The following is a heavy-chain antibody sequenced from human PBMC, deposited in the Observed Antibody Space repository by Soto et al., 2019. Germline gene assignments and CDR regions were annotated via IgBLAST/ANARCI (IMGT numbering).Heavy chain of an antibody. CDR1: GFTFSSYA. Sequence: EVQLLESGGGLVQPGGSLRLSCAASGFTFSSYAMSWVRQAPGKGLEWVSAISGSGGSPYYADSVKGRFTISRDNSKNTLYLQMNSLRAEDTAVYYCAKGLKRGSSWPGNWFDPWGQGTLVTVSS. CDR3: AKGLKRGSSWPGNWFDP. V-gene: IGHV3-23*01. CDR2: ISGSGGSP. D-gene: IGHD6-13*01. J-gene: IGHJ5*02.